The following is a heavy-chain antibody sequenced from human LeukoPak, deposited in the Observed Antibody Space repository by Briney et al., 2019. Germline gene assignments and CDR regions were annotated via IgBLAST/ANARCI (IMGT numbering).Heavy chain of an antibody. CDR1: GYSFINYG. D-gene: IGHD3-22*01. V-gene: IGHV1-18*01. CDR3: ARDRYGYYDSSGYYYRDFDY. Sequence: ASVKVSCKASGYSFINYGVSWVRQAPGQGLEWMGWISTYNGDTNYAQKLQGRVTMTTDTSTSTAYMELRSLGSDDTAVYYCARDRYGYYDSSGYYYRDFDYWGQGTLVTVSS. CDR2: ISTYNGDT. J-gene: IGHJ4*02.